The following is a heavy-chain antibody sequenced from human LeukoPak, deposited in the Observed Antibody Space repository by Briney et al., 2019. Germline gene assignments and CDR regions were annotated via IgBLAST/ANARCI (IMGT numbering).Heavy chain of an antibody. CDR1: GGTFSSYA. D-gene: IGHD2-2*01. CDR3: ARGLMAPGDVVVPAAIPGYYYYYMDV. CDR2: IIPIFGTA. J-gene: IGHJ6*03. V-gene: IGHV1-69*05. Sequence: SVKVSCKASGGTFSSYAISWVRQAPGQGLEWMGGIIPIFGTANYAQKFQGRVTITTDESTSTAYMELSSLRSEDTAVYYCARGLMAPGDVVVPAAIPGYYYYYMDVWGKGTTVTVSS.